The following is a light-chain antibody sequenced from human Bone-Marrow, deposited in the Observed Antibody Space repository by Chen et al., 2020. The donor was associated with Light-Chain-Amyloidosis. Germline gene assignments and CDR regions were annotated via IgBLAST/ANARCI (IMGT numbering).Light chain of an antibody. CDR1: QSISSW. Sequence: DIQMTQSPSTLSASVGDRVTITCRASQSISSWLAWYQQKPGKAPNLLVFDASSWKSGGPSRFSGSGSGTEFTLTISSLQPDDFATYYCQLYNTYSGTFGQGTKVEIK. V-gene: IGKV1-5*01. J-gene: IGKJ1*01. CDR3: QLYNTYSGT. CDR2: DAS.